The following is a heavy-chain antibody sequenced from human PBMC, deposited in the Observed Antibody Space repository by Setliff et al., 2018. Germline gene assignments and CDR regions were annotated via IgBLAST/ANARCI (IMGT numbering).Heavy chain of an antibody. V-gene: IGHV4-59*08. D-gene: IGHD2-8*02. CDR3: ARLSPYNTGPPFDY. Sequence: LSLTCTVSGASISSYYWSWIRQPPGKGLEWIGYIYYGGTTNYNPSLKSRVSISLDTSKSQFSLRLSSLTAADTAVYYCARLSPYNTGPPFDYWGQGTLVTVSS. CDR2: IYYGGTT. J-gene: IGHJ4*02. CDR1: GASISSYY.